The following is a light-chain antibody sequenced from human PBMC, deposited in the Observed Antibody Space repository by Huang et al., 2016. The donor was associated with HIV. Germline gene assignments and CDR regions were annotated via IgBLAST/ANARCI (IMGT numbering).Light chain of an antibody. CDR1: QGLGNS. J-gene: IGKJ1*01. CDR3: QQYHSLPWT. CDR2: ATS. V-gene: IGKV1-NL1*01. Sequence: DIQMTQSPSSLSASVGDRVTITFRASQGLGNSLAWYQQKPEKAPRLLLYATSTLESGVPSRFSGSGSGTHYTLTINTLQPEDIASYYCQQYHSLPWTFGQGTRVEIK.